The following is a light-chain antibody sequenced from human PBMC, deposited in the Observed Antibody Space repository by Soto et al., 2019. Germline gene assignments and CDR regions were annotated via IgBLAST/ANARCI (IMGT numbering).Light chain of an antibody. J-gene: IGLJ2*01. CDR1: SSDVGAYDY. CDR3: ISYTSSNTHYVI. V-gene: IGLV2-14*01. Sequence: QSVLTQPPSASGSPGQSVTISCTGTSSDVGAYDYVSWYQRHPGKAPKLILYEVTDRPSGVSNRFSGSKSGNTASLTISGLQAEDEADYYCISYTSSNTHYVIIGGGTKVTVL. CDR2: EVT.